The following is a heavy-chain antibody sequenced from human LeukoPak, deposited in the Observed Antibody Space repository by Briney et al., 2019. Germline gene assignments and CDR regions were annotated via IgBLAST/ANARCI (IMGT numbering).Heavy chain of an antibody. D-gene: IGHD3-16*01. J-gene: IGHJ5*02. CDR2: ISAEGSHT. V-gene: IGHV3-74*03. CDR1: GFTFSSYW. Sequence: GGSLRLSCTASGFTFSSYWMHWVRQAPGKGLVWVALISAEGSHTMHGDSVEGRLTISRANAKNTLNLRMNSLRVDDTAVYYCARDTGEMYDPWGQGTLVSVST. CDR3: ARDTGEMYDP.